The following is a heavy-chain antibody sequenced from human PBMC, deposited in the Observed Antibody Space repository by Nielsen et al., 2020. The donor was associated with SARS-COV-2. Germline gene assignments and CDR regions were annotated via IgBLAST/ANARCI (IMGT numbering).Heavy chain of an antibody. V-gene: IGHV6-1*01. CDR2: TYYRSKWYN. CDR3: ARARGAYGDYYYYYYTDV. D-gene: IGHD4-17*01. Sequence: SQTLSLTCAISGDSVSSSSAAWNWIRQSPWRGLEWLGRTYYRSKWYNDYAVSVKSRITINPDTSKNQFSLHLNSVTPEGTAVYYCARARGAYGDYYYYYYTDVWGKGTTVTVSS. CDR1: GDSVSSSSAA. J-gene: IGHJ6*03.